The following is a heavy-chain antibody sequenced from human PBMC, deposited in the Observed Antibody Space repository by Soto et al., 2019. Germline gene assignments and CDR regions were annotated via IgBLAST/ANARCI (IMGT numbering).Heavy chain of an antibody. D-gene: IGHD3-10*01. CDR2: INSDGSTT. CDR1: GFTFTTSW. CDR3: ARDRDYSMDV. V-gene: IGHV3-74*01. J-gene: IGHJ6*02. Sequence: EVQLVESGGGLVQPGGSLRLSCAASGFTFTTSWMHWVRQAPEKGLVWVSHINSDGSTTTYADSVRGRFTISRDNAKNTLYLQMNSLRVEDTAVYYCARDRDYSMDVWGQGTTVIVSS.